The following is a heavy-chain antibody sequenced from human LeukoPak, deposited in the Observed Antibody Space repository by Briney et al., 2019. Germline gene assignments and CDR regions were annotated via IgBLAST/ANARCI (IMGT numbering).Heavy chain of an antibody. D-gene: IGHD6-13*01. CDR2: IYTSGST. V-gene: IGHV4-4*07. CDR1: GGSISSYY. Sequence: SETLSLTCTVAGGSISSYYSSWIRQPAGKGLEWIGRIYTSGSTNYNPSLKSRVTMSVDTSKNQFSLKLSSVTAADTAVYYCARDQGIAAGDWYFDLWGRGTLVTVSS. J-gene: IGHJ2*01. CDR3: ARDQGIAAGDWYFDL.